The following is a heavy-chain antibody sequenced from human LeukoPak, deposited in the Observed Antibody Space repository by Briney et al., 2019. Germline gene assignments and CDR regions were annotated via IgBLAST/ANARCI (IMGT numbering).Heavy chain of an antibody. D-gene: IGHD6-19*01. Sequence: PGGSLRLSCAASGFTFSSYAMHWVRQAPGKGLEWVAVISYDESNKYYADSVKGRFTISRDNSKNTLYLQVNSLRAEDTAVYYCAKDLVSSGWPYYYYYYGTDVWGQGTTVTVSS. CDR1: GFTFSSYA. CDR3: AKDLVSSGWPYYYYYYGTDV. J-gene: IGHJ6*02. V-gene: IGHV3-30-3*01. CDR2: ISYDESNK.